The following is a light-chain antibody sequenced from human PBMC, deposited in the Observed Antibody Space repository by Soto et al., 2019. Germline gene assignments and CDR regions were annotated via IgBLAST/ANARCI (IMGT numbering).Light chain of an antibody. CDR1: HSVSSSS. CDR3: QKYGSS. J-gene: IGKJ1*01. V-gene: IGKV3-20*01. CDR2: GAS. Sequence: IVLTQSPGTLTLSPGERATLSCRASHSVSSSSLAWYQQKPGQAPRLLIYGASTRATGIPDRFSGRGSGTDFTLTISRLEPEDFAVYYCQKYGSSFGQGTKVELK.